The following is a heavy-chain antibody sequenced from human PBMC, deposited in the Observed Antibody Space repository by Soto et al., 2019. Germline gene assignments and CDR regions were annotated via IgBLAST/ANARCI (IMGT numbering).Heavy chain of an antibody. V-gene: IGHV3-15*07. Sequence: PGGSLRLSCAASGFTFSNAWMNWVRQAPGKGLEWVGRIKSKTDGGTTDYAAPVKGRFTISRDDSKNTLYLQMNSLKTEDTAVYYCTTVGPLYYDILTGTYYYCGMDVWGQGTTVTVSS. CDR2: IKSKTDGGTT. CDR3: TTVGPLYYDILTGTYYYCGMDV. CDR1: GFTFSNAW. D-gene: IGHD3-9*01. J-gene: IGHJ6*02.